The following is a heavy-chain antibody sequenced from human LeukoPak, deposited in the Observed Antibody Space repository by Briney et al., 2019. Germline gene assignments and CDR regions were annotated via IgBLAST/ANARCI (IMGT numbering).Heavy chain of an antibody. CDR1: GFTLSDYY. J-gene: IGHJ4*02. CDR3: AREEAYYYGSGSFDY. V-gene: IGHV3-11*04. D-gene: IGHD3-10*01. Sequence: PGGSLRLSCAASGFTLSDYYMSWIRQAPGKGLEWVSYISSSGSTIYYADSVKGRFTISRDNAKNSLYLQMNSLRAEDTAVYYCAREEAYYYGSGSFDYWGQGTLVTVSS. CDR2: ISSSGSTI.